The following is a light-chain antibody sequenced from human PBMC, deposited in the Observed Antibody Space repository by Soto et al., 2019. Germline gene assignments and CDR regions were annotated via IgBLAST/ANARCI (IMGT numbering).Light chain of an antibody. Sequence: EIVMTQSPATLSVSPGERATLSCRASQSVSSNLAWYQQKPGQAPRLLIYGASTRATGIPARFSGSGSGTEFTLIISSLQSEDFAVYYCQQYNNWLITFGPGTKVDIK. V-gene: IGKV3-15*01. CDR2: GAS. CDR3: QQYNNWLIT. CDR1: QSVSSN. J-gene: IGKJ3*01.